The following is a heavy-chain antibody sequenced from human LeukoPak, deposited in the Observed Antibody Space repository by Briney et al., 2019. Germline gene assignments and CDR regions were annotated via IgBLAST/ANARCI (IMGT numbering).Heavy chain of an antibody. CDR1: GGSFSGYY. V-gene: IGHV4-34*01. CDR2: INHSGST. CDR3: ARGRRLLWFGELSFDAFCG. Sequence: SETLSLTCAVYGGSFSGYYWSWIRQPPGKGLEWIGEINHSGSTNYNPSLKSRVTISVDTSKNQFSLKLSSVTAADTAVYYCARGRRLLWFGELSFDAFCGWGQGTMVTVSS. J-gene: IGHJ3*01. D-gene: IGHD3-10*01.